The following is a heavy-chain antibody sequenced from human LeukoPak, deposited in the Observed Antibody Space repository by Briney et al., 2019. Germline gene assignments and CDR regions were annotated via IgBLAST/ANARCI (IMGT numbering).Heavy chain of an antibody. J-gene: IGHJ1*01. CDR3: ARGTGYSSSWYGY. CDR1: GFTFSSYA. CDR2: ISYDGSNK. D-gene: IGHD6-13*01. Sequence: GGSLRLSCAASGFTFSSYAMHWVRQAPGKGLEWVAVISYDGSNKYYADSVKGRFTISRDNSKNTLYLQMNSLRAEDTAVYYCARGTGYSSSWYGYWGQGTLVTVSS. V-gene: IGHV3-30-3*01.